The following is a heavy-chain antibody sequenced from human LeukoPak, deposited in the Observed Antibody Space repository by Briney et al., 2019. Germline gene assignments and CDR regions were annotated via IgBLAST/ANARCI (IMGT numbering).Heavy chain of an antibody. CDR3: ARGIAAAGTGDFDY. D-gene: IGHD6-13*01. V-gene: IGHV7-4-1*02. CDR2: INTNTGNP. Sequence: ASVKVSCKASGYTFTSYAMNWVRQAPGQGLEWMGWINTNTGNPTYAQGFTGRFVFSLDTSVSTAYLQISSLRAEDTAVYYCARGIAAAGTGDFDYWGQGTLVTVSS. J-gene: IGHJ4*02. CDR1: GYTFTSYA.